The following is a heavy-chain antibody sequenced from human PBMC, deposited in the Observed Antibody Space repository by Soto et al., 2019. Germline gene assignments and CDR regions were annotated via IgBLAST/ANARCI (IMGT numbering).Heavy chain of an antibody. D-gene: IGHD3-16*01. CDR1: GYTFTSYG. CDR3: AMVDVYVTPSPQDV. J-gene: IGHJ6*02. CDR2: INTYNGNT. Sequence: ASVKVSCKTFGYTFTSYGIGWARKAPGQGLEWMGWINTYNGNTNYAQNLQGRVTLTTDTSTSTAYMELRSLRSNDTAIYYCAMVDVYVTPSPQDVRGQGTTVTVSS. V-gene: IGHV1-18*01.